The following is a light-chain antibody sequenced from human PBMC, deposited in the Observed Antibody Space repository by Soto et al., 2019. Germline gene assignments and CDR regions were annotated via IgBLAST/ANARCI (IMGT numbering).Light chain of an antibody. CDR1: SSDVGGYNY. V-gene: IGLV2-8*01. CDR2: EVS. CDR3: SSYAGSNNFVV. Sequence: QSVLTQPPSASGSPGQSVTISCTGTSSDVGGYNYVSWYQQHPGKAPKVMIYEVSKRPSGVPDRFSGSKSGNTASLTVSGLRAEDEDDYYCSSYAGSNNFVVFGGGTKLTVL. J-gene: IGLJ2*01.